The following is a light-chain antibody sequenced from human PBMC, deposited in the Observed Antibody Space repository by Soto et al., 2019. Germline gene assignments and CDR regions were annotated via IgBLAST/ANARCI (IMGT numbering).Light chain of an antibody. CDR2: DAS. V-gene: IGKV3-11*01. CDR1: QSVSSY. CDR3: QQRSNWP. J-gene: IGKJ1*01. Sequence: DIVLTQSPAPLSLSPGERATLSCRASQSVSSYLAWYQQKPGQAPRLLIYDASNRATGIPARFSGSGSGTDFTLTISSLEPEDFAVYYCQQRSNWPFGQGTKVEIK.